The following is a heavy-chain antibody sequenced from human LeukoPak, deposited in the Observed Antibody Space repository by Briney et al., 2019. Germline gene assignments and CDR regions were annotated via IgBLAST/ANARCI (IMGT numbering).Heavy chain of an antibody. CDR1: GFTFSSYA. CDR3: ARHFGT. V-gene: IGHV3-30-3*01. CDR2: ISYDGSNK. J-gene: IGHJ4*02. D-gene: IGHD3/OR15-3a*01. Sequence: GGSLRLSCAASGFTFSSYAMNWVRQAPGKGLEWVALISYDGSNKNYADSVKGRFTISRDNSKNTLYLQMNSLRAEDTAVYYCARHFGTWGQGTLVTVSS.